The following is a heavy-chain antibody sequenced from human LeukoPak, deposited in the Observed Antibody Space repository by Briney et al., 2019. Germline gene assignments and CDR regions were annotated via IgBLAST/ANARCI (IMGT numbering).Heavy chain of an antibody. CDR2: INQGGSDK. CDR3: TRDRSRAEDD. Sequence: GGSLRLSCAASGFTFSGHWMSWVRQAPGKGLEWVANINQGGSDKYYVGSVKGRFTTSRDNANNLLYLQMNSLRGEDTAVYYCTRDRSRAEDDWGQGTLVTVSS. J-gene: IGHJ4*02. CDR1: GFTFSGHW. D-gene: IGHD1-14*01. V-gene: IGHV3-7*01.